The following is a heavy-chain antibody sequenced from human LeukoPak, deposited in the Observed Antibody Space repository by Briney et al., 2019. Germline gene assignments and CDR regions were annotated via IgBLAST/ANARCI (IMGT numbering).Heavy chain of an antibody. CDR1: GFTFSNAW. J-gene: IGHJ4*02. CDR2: IKSKTDGGTT. D-gene: IGHD3-3*01. CDR3: TTHLTPPLAYDFCSGYYAPDFDY. V-gene: IGHV3-15*06. Sequence: PGGSLRLSCAASGFTFSNAWMSWVRQAPGKGLEWVGRIKSKTDGGTTNYAAPVKGRFTISRDDSKNTLYLQMNSLKAADTAVYYSTTHLTPPLAYDFCSGYYAPDFDYWGQGTLVTLSS.